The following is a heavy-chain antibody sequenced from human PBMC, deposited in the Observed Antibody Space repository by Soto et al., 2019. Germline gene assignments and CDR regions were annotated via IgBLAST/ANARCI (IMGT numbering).Heavy chain of an antibody. CDR1: GVTFTSYT. CDR2: IIPILDIA. V-gene: IGHV1-69*02. D-gene: IGHD3-10*01. CDR3: TGSSRSSGGYDY. Sequence: QVQLVQSGAEVKKPGSSVKVSCKASGVTFTSYTFSWVRQAPGQGLEWMGRIIPILDIAYHAQKFQGRVTITTDKSTSTAYMELSSLKSEDTAVYYCTGSSRSSGGYDYWGQGTLVTVSS. J-gene: IGHJ4*02.